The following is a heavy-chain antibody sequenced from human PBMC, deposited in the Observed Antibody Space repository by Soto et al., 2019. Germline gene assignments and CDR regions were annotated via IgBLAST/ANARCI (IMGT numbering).Heavy chain of an antibody. CDR1: GGSFSGYF. D-gene: IGHD6-19*01. V-gene: IGHV4-34*01. J-gene: IGHJ4*02. CDR3: ARVHSSGWYVGY. CDR2: VDHTGST. Sequence: PSETMSLTCAVDGGSFSGYFWSRIRQPPGKGLEWIGEVDHTGSTNYNPSLTSRVTISVDRSKNQFSLQLSSVTAADTAVYYSARVHSSGWYVGYWGRGTLVTVSS.